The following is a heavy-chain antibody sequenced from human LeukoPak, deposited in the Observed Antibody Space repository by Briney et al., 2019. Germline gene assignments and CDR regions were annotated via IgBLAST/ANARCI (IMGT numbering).Heavy chain of an antibody. J-gene: IGHJ4*02. D-gene: IGHD4-23*01. V-gene: IGHV3-53*01. CDR1: GFSVSSRY. Sequence: PGGSLRLSCATSGFSVSSRYMSWVRQAPGKGAEWVSVIYNDGSTYYADSVKGRFTISRDNSKNTLFLQMNSLRAEDTAVYYCARSGGVITVAPFDCWGQGSLVTVSS. CDR2: IYNDGST. CDR3: ARSGGVITVAPFDC.